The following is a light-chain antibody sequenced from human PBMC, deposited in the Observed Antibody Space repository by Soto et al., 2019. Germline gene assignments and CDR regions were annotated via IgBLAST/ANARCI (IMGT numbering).Light chain of an antibody. CDR2: EVN. V-gene: IGLV2-18*02. CDR3: FAFTTSYTHV. CDR1: SSDVGSYNR. J-gene: IGLJ1*01. Sequence: QSALTQPPSVSGSPGQSVTISCTGTSSDVGSYNRLSWFQQHPGKAPKLIISEVNNRPSGVSNRFSGSKSGNAASLTISGLQAEDEADYFCFAFTTSYTHVFGTGTKVTVL.